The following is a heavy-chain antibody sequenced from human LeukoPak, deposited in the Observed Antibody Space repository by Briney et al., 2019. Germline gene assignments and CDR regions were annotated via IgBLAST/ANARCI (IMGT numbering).Heavy chain of an antibody. D-gene: IGHD2-15*01. J-gene: IGHJ6*03. CDR2: INWNGGET. V-gene: IGHV3-20*01. CDR1: GFTFDDYG. CDR3: ARAYCSGGSCHDYYYYMDV. Sequence: GGSLRLSCAASGFTFDDYGMSWVRQAPGKGLEWVSGINWNGGETGYADSVKGRFTISRDNAKNSLYLQMNSLRAEDTALYHCARAYCSGGSCHDYYYYMDVWGKGTTVTISS.